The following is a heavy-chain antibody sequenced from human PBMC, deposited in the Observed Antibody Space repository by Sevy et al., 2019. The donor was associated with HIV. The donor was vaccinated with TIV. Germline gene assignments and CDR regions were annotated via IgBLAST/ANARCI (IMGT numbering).Heavy chain of an antibody. D-gene: IGHD3-22*01. Sequence: ASVKVSCKASGGTFSSYAISWVRQAPGQGLEWMGGIIPIFGTANYAQKFQGRVTITADEPTSTAYMEQSSLRSEDTAVYYCATVSSSGSQVFNWFDPWGQGTLVTVSS. CDR2: IIPIFGTA. CDR3: ATVSSSGSQVFNWFDP. CDR1: GGTFSSYA. V-gene: IGHV1-69*13. J-gene: IGHJ5*02.